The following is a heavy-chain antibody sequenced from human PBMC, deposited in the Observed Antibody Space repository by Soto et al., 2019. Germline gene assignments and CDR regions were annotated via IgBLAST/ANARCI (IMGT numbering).Heavy chain of an antibody. CDR3: MKSRGGYNFDFFD. J-gene: IGHJ4*02. CDR2: VRGNGDPP. V-gene: IGHV3-64D*06. CDR1: GFTFSSYA. Sequence: GGSLRLSCATSGFTFSSYAMSWVRQAPGKGLEYVSGVRGNGDPPFYADSVKGRFTISRDNSKNTLYLQMSGLSADDTAVYYCMKSRGGYNFDFFDWGQGALVTVSS. D-gene: IGHD5-12*01.